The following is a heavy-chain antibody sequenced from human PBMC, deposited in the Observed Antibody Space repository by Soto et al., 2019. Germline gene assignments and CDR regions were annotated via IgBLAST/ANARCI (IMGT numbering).Heavy chain of an antibody. Sequence: PGESLKISCKGSGYSFTSYWIGWVRQMPGKGLEWMGIIYPGDSDTRYSPSFQGQVTISADKSISTAYLQWSSLKASDTAMYYCARHLPEQWLGRFYYYYGMDVWGQGTTVTVSS. D-gene: IGHD6-19*01. CDR2: IYPGDSDT. CDR1: GYSFTSYW. V-gene: IGHV5-51*01. CDR3: ARHLPEQWLGRFYYYYGMDV. J-gene: IGHJ6*02.